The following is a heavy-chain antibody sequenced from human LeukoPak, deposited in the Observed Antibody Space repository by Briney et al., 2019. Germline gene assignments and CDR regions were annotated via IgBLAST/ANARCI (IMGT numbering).Heavy chain of an antibody. CDR2: INSDGSST. Sequence: GGSLRLSCAASGFTFSSHWMHWVRQAPGKGLVWVSRINSDGSSTNYADSVKGRFAISRDNAKNTLYLQMNSLRAEDTAVYYCARDSGLYDSSGYDGFDIWGQGTMVTVSS. V-gene: IGHV3-74*01. J-gene: IGHJ3*02. CDR1: GFTFSSHW. D-gene: IGHD3-22*01. CDR3: ARDSGLYDSSGYDGFDI.